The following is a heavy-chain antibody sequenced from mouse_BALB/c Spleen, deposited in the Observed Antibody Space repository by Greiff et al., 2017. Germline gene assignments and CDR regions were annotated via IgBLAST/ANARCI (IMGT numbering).Heavy chain of an antibody. Sequence: QVQLKESGAELVRPGTSVKISCKASGYTFTNYWLGWVKQRPGHGLEWIGDIYPGGGYTNYNEKFKGKATLTADTSSSTAYMQLSSLTSEDSAVYFCADGSSPAWFAYWGQGTLVTVSA. D-gene: IGHD1-1*01. J-gene: IGHJ3*01. V-gene: IGHV1-63*02. CDR3: ADGSSPAWFAY. CDR2: IYPGGGYT. CDR1: GYTFTNYW.